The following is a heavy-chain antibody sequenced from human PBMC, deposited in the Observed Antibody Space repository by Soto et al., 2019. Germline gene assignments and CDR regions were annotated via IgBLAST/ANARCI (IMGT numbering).Heavy chain of an antibody. CDR3: AREEEDYGDYYLQH. D-gene: IGHD4-17*01. CDR2: INAGNGNT. Sequence: GASVKVSCKASGYTFTSYAMHWVRQAPGQRLEWMGWINAGNGNTKYSQKFQGRVTITRDTSASTAYMELSSLRSEDTAVYYCAREEEDYGDYYLQHWGQGTLVTVSS. CDR1: GYTFTSYA. V-gene: IGHV1-3*01. J-gene: IGHJ1*01.